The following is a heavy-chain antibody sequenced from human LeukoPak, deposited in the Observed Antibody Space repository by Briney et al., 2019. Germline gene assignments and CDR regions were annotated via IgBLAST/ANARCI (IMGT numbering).Heavy chain of an antibody. D-gene: IGHD3-22*01. V-gene: IGHV3-7*01. J-gene: IGHJ3*02. CDR3: ARERESYDSSGFYDAFDI. CDR2: IKPDGTQN. Sequence: GGSLRLSCVASGFTFSSYWMTWVRQAPGKGLEWVANIKPDGTQNYYVDSVKGRFTISRGNSKNTLYLQMNSLRAEDTAVYYCARERESYDSSGFYDAFDIWGQGTMVTVSS. CDR1: GFTFSSYW.